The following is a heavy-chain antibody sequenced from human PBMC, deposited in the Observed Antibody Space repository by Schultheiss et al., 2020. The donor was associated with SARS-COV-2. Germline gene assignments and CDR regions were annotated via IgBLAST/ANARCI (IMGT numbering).Heavy chain of an antibody. CDR1: GGSISSSSYY. Sequence: SQTLSLTCTVSGGSISSSSYYWGWIRQPPGKGLEWIGEINHSGSTNYNPSLKSRVAISVDRSKNQFSLKLSSVTAADTAVYYCARGIEYGTSSSFDYWGQGTLVTVSS. J-gene: IGHJ4*02. D-gene: IGHD6-6*01. CDR2: INHSGST. V-gene: IGHV4-39*07. CDR3: ARGIEYGTSSSFDY.